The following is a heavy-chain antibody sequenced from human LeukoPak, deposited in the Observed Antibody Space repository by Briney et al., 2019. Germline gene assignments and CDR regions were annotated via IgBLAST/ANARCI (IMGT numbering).Heavy chain of an antibody. CDR2: IYHSGRT. D-gene: IGHD3-3*01. CDR1: GYSISSGYY. V-gene: IGHV4-38-2*01. Sequence: SETLSLTCAVSGYSISSGYYWGWIRQPPGKGLEWIGSIYHSGRTYDNPSLKNRVTISVDTSKNEFSLKLSSVTAVYTAVYYGARHPSHSDFWSGYYTGFDPWGQGTLVTVSS. J-gene: IGHJ5*02. CDR3: ARHPSHSDFWSGYYTGFDP.